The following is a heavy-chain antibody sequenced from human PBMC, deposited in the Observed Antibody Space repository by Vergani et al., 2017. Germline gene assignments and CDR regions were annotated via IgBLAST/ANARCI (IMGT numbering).Heavy chain of an antibody. J-gene: IGHJ5*02. Sequence: QVQLQQWGAGLLKPSETLSLTCAVYGGSFSGYYWSWIRQPPGKGLEWIGEINHSGSTNYNPSLKSRVTISVDTSKNQFSRKLSSVTAADTAVYYCARGPRAVTTGSRFDPWGQGTLVTVSS. D-gene: IGHD4-17*01. CDR1: GGSFSGYY. V-gene: IGHV4-34*01. CDR2: INHSGST. CDR3: ARGPRAVTTGSRFDP.